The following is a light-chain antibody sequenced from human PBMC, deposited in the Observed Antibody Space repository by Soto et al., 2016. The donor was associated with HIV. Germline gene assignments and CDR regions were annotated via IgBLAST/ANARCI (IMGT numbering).Light chain of an antibody. CDR2: AAS. Sequence: AIRMIQSPSSFSASTGDRVTITCRASQGISNYLAWYQQKPGKAPKLLIYAASTLQSGVPPRFSGSGSGTDFTLTISCLQSEDFATYYCQQYNSFPYTFGQGTKLEIK. CDR1: QGISNY. CDR3: QQYNSFPYT. J-gene: IGKJ2*01. V-gene: IGKV1-8*01.